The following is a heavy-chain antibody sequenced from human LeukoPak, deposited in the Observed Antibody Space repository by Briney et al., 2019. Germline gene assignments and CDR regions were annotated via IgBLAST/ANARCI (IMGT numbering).Heavy chain of an antibody. J-gene: IGHJ4*02. CDR3: TRIDPLGFFDQ. Sequence: SETLSLTCSVSGAFTSRYYWSWVRQPLGQGLEWIGNIFYSGKSKYNPSLTSRISMSVDTSKTQFSLELTSVTAADTAVHYCTRIDPLGFFDQWGPGTLVTVSS. D-gene: IGHD6-25*01. CDR1: GAFTSRYY. V-gene: IGHV4-59*08. CDR2: IFYSGKS.